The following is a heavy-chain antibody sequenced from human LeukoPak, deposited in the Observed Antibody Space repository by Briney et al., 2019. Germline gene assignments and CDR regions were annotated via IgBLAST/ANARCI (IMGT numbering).Heavy chain of an antibody. V-gene: IGHV1-2*02. Sequence: ASVKVSCKASGYTFTGYCMHWVRQAPGQGLEWMGWINPNSGGTNYAQKFQGRVTMARDTSISTAYMELSRLRSDDTAVYYCARVASGSYWGGYYFDYWGQGTLVTVSS. J-gene: IGHJ4*02. CDR1: GYTFTGYC. CDR2: INPNSGGT. CDR3: ARVASGSYWGGYYFDY. D-gene: IGHD1-26*01.